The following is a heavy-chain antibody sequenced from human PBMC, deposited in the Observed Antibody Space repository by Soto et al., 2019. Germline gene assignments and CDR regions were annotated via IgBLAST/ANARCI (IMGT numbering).Heavy chain of an antibody. J-gene: IGHJ4*02. CDR1: GFSLSSTRMA. Sequence: QITLKESGPTLVKPTQTLTLTCTFSGFSLSSTRMAVGWIRQPPGKALEWLALIYWDDDKRYSPFLKSRLTITKDTSKNQVVLTMSNMDPVDTARYYCAHIVVAGLGYYFDYWGQGTLGTVS. V-gene: IGHV2-5*02. CDR2: IYWDDDK. D-gene: IGHD6-19*01. CDR3: AHIVVAGLGYYFDY.